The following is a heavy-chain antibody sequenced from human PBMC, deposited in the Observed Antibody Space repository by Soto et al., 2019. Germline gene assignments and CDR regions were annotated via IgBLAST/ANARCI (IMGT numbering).Heavy chain of an antibody. Sequence: SEARCLTSTVSGGFISRSRYYGCWFRQPPGKGLEWIGSIYYSGSTYYNPSLKSRVTISVDTSKNQFSLKLSSVTAADTAVYYCARVMIVVVIDAFDIWGQGTMVT. CDR2: IYYSGST. D-gene: IGHD3-22*01. J-gene: IGHJ3*02. V-gene: IGHV4-39*01. CDR1: GGFISRSRYY. CDR3: ARVMIVVVIDAFDI.